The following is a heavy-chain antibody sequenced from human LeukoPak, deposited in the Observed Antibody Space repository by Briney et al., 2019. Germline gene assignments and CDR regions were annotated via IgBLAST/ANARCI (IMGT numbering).Heavy chain of an antibody. CDR3: ARGKRGYYDAFDI. Sequence: KPSETLSLTCAVYGGSFSGYYWSWIRQPPGKGLEWIGEINHSGSTNYNPYLKSRVTISVDTSKNHFSLKLSSVTAADTAVYYCARGKRGYYDAFDIWGQGTMVTVSS. J-gene: IGHJ3*02. V-gene: IGHV4-34*01. D-gene: IGHD3-22*01. CDR2: INHSGST. CDR1: GGSFSGYY.